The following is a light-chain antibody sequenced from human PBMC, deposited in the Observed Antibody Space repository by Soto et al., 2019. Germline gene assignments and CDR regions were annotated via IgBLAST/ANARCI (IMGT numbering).Light chain of an antibody. V-gene: IGKV3-20*01. J-gene: IGKJ4*01. Sequence: EIVLTQSPGTLSLSPGERATLSCTAIQSVSSSHLAWYQQKPGQAPRLLIYGASSRATGIPDRFSGSGSGTDFTLTISRLEPEDFVVYYCQQYGSSPPLTFGGGSKV. CDR1: QSVSSSH. CDR2: GAS. CDR3: QQYGSSPPLT.